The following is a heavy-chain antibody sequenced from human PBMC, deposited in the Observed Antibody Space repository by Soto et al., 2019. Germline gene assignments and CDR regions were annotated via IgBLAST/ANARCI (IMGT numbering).Heavy chain of an antibody. CDR3: ARXSYSSSSGADYYYGMDV. J-gene: IGHJ6*02. CDR2: IWYDGSNK. Sequence: PGGSLRLSCAASGFTFSSYGMHWVRQAPGKGLEWVAVIWYDGSNKYYADSVKGRFTISRDNSKNTLYLQMNSLRAEDTAVYYCARXSYSSSSGADYYYGMDVWGQGTTVTVSS. D-gene: IGHD6-6*01. V-gene: IGHV3-33*01. CDR1: GFTFSSYG.